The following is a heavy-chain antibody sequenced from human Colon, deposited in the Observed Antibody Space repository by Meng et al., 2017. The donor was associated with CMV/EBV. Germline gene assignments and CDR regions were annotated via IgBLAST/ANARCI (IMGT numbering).Heavy chain of an antibody. Sequence: QVPGKGLEWVSGINWNGISIDYGDSVKGRFSISRDNTKNSLYLQMNNLRAEDTALYYCARGGLADEFDYWGQGTLVTVSS. J-gene: IGHJ4*02. V-gene: IGHV3-20*03. CDR2: INWNGISI. CDR3: ARGGLADEFDY.